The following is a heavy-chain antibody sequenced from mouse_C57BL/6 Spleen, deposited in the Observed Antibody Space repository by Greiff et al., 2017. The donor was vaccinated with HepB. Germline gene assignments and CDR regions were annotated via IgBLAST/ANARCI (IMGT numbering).Heavy chain of an antibody. V-gene: IGHV1-82*01. CDR1: GYAFSSSW. CDR2: IYPGDGDT. D-gene: IGHD2-4*01. CDR3: ASHHDYDGGGY. J-gene: IGHJ2*01. Sequence: QVQLQQSGPELVKPGASVKISCKASGYAFSSSWMNWVKQRPGKGLEWIGPIYPGDGDTNYNGKFKGKATLTADKSSSTAYMQLSSLTSEDSAVYFCASHHDYDGGGYWGQGTTLTVSS.